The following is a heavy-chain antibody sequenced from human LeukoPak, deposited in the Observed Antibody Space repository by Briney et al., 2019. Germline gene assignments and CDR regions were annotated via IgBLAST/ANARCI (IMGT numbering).Heavy chain of an antibody. V-gene: IGHV2-5*02. CDR1: GFSLSTSGVG. Sequence: SGPTLVKPTQTLTLTCTFSGFSLSTSGVGVGWIRQPPGKALEWLALIYWDDDKRYSPSLKSRLTITKDTSKNQVVLTMTNMDPVGTATYYCAHSDRNGSYYYYYYMDVWGKGTTVTVSS. CDR2: IYWDDDK. J-gene: IGHJ6*03. CDR3: AHSDRNGSYYYYYYMDV. D-gene: IGHD3-10*01.